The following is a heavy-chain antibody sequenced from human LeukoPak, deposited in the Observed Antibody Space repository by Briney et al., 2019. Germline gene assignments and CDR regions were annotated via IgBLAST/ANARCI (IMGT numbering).Heavy chain of an antibody. J-gene: IGHJ6*03. CDR3: ARDRPSGYSSGWYGYYYYYMDV. Sequence: SETLSLTCTVSGGSISSYYWSWIRQPPGKGLEWIGYIYYSGSTNYNPSLKSRVTISVDTSKNQFSLKLSSVTAADTAVYYCARDRPSGYSSGWYGYYYYYMDVWGKGTTVTISS. CDR2: IYYSGST. D-gene: IGHD6-19*01. V-gene: IGHV4-59*12. CDR1: GGSISSYY.